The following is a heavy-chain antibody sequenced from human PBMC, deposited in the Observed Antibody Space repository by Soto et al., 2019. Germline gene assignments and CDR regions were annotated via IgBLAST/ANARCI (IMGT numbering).Heavy chain of an antibody. CDR3: VKDESINWYSGHFRH. V-gene: IGHV3-9*01. J-gene: IGHJ1*01. Sequence: DVQLVESGGGLVQPGRSLRLSCAASGFTFDDYAMHWVRQVPGKGLEWVSGINWNSGSIDYGDSVRGRFAISRDNAKNYLHLQLNRLSAEETAFYYCVKDESINWYSGHFRHWGQGTLVTVSS. CDR2: INWNSGSI. D-gene: IGHD6-13*01. CDR1: GFTFDDYA.